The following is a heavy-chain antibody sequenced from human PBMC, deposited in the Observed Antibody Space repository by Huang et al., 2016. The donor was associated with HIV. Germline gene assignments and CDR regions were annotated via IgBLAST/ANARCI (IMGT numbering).Heavy chain of an antibody. J-gene: IGHJ4*02. Sequence: MVESGGGLVQPGGSLRLSCSASGFTFGHYWMTWVRQAPWKGRQGLTNIRTDGLETYYAAAVMGRFTTSRDNARNSVYLQMDNLRVDDTAVYYCGRASAYREYGADFWGQGTLVTVSS. V-gene: IGHV3-7*04. CDR2: IRTDGLET. CDR3: GRASAYREYGADF. CDR1: GFTFGHYW. D-gene: IGHD4-17*01.